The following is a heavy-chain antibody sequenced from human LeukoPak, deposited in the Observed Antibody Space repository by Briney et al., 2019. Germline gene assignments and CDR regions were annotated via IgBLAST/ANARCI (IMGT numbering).Heavy chain of an antibody. CDR1: GGSISSYY. V-gene: IGHV4-4*07. Sequence: SETLSLACTVSGGSISSYYWSWIRQPAGKGLEWIGRIYTSGSTNYNPSLKSRVTMSVDTSKNQFSLKLSSVTAADTAVYYGAREVNSSSWRPLDYWGQGTLVTVSS. J-gene: IGHJ4*02. CDR2: IYTSGST. CDR3: AREVNSSSWRPLDY. D-gene: IGHD6-13*01.